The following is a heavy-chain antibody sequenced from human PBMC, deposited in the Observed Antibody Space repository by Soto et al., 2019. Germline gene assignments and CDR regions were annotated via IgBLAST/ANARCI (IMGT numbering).Heavy chain of an antibody. Sequence: SETLSLTCTVSGGSINTFYWSWVRQPAGKGLEWIGRIFSSGSTYYNPSLKSRVTISVDTSKNQFSLKLSSVTAADTAVYYCARVVIEPYYYDSSGYFPQYFGYWGQGTLVTVSS. CDR2: IFSSGST. CDR3: ARVVIEPYYYDSSGYFPQYFGY. J-gene: IGHJ4*02. V-gene: IGHV4-4*07. CDR1: GGSINTFY. D-gene: IGHD3-22*01.